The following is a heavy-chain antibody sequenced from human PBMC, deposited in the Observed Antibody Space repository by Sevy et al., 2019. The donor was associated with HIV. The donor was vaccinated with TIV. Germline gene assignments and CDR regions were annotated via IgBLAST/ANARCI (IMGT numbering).Heavy chain of an antibody. V-gene: IGHV4-61*01. CDR3: ARDHGHGGWLVDY. CDR1: GGSVSSGSYY. D-gene: IGHD6-19*01. CDR2: IYKSGRT. J-gene: IGHJ4*02. Sequence: SETLSLTCTVSGGSVSSGSYYWTWIRQPPGKGLEWIGYIYKSGRTNYNPSLKSRVTISVDTSKNQFSLKLSSVTVADTAVYYCARDHGHGGWLVDYWGQGTLVTVSS.